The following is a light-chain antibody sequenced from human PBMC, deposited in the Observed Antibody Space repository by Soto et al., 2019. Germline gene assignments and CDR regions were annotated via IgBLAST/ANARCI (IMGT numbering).Light chain of an antibody. CDR3: QQYNSYSPLT. V-gene: IGKV1-27*01. CDR1: QGISNY. Sequence: DIQMSQSPSSLSASVGDRVTITCRASQGISNYLAWYQQKPGKVPKLLIYAASTLQSGVPSRFSGSGSGTIFTLTISSLQPDDYATYYCQQYNSYSPLTFGGGTKVDIK. CDR2: AAS. J-gene: IGKJ4*01.